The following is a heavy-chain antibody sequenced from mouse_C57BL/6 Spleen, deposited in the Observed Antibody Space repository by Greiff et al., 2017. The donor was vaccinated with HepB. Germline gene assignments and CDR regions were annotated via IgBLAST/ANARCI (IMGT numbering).Heavy chain of an antibody. CDR1: GYTFTDYY. J-gene: IGHJ3*01. CDR3: ARYTYYGSGD. CDR2: IYPGSGNT. V-gene: IGHV1-76*01. Sequence: QVQLKQSGAELVRPGASVKLSCKASGYTFTDYYINWVKQRPGQGLEWIARIYPGSGNTYYNEKFKGKATLTAEKSSSTAYMQLSSLTSEDSAVYFCARYTYYGSGDWGQGTLVTVSA. D-gene: IGHD1-1*01.